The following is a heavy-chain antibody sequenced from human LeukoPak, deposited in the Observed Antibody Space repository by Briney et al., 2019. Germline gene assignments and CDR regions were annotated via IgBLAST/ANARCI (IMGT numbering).Heavy chain of an antibody. V-gene: IGHV3-21*01. CDR2: ISSSSSYI. CDR1: GFTFSNYS. CDR3: ARFALKPPPTD. J-gene: IGHJ4*02. D-gene: IGHD1-14*01. Sequence: GGSLRLSCAASGFTFSNYSMNWVRQAPGKGLEWVSSISSSSSYIYYADSVKGRFTISRDNAKNSLFLQMNSLRAEDTAVYYCARFALKPPPTDWGQGTLVTVSS.